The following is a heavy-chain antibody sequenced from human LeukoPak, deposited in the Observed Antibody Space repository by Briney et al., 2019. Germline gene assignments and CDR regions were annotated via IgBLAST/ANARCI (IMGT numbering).Heavy chain of an antibody. CDR1: GFTFSSYG. V-gene: IGHV3-33*01. CDR2: IWYDGSNK. D-gene: IGHD3-9*01. CDR3: ARDGKNQYYDTLTGYYPYYYGMDV. J-gene: IGHJ6*02. Sequence: GGSLRLSCAASGFTFSSYGMHWVRQAPGKGLEWVAVIWYDGSNKYYADSVKGRFTISRDNSKNTLYLQMNSLRAEDTAVYYCARDGKNQYYDTLTGYYPYYYGMDVWGQGTTVTVSS.